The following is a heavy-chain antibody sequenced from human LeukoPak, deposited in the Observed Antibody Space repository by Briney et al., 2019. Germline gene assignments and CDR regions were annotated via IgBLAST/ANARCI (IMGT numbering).Heavy chain of an antibody. CDR2: INHSGST. CDR3: ARMRAARRYYYYGMDV. D-gene: IGHD6-6*01. V-gene: IGHV4-34*01. CDR1: GGSFSGYY. Sequence: SETLSLTCAVYGGSFSGYYWSWIRQPPGKGLEWIGEINHSGSTNYNPSLKSRVTISVDTSKNQFSPKLSSVTAADAAVYYCARMRAARRYYYYGMDVWGQGTTVTVSS. J-gene: IGHJ6*02.